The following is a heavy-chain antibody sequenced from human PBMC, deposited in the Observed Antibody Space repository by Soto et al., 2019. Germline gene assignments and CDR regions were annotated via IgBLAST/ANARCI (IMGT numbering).Heavy chain of an antibody. CDR2: INPSSGGT. CDR1: GYPFTGPY. Sequence: ASVKVSCKASGYPFTGPYIYWVRQAPGQGLEWMGWINPSSGGTEFAEKFQGRVTVTRDTSIRTVFLELSSLTSDDTGVYFCARDFRTYSHGVDVSGQGTAVTVSS. V-gene: IGHV1-2*02. J-gene: IGHJ6*02. CDR3: ARDFRTYSHGVDV. D-gene: IGHD4-4*01.